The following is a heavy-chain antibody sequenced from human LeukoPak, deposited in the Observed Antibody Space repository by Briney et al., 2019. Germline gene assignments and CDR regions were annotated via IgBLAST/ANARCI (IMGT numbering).Heavy chain of an antibody. V-gene: IGHV4-4*07. J-gene: IGHJ4*02. Sequence: SETLSLTCTVSGGSISSYYWSWIRQPAGKGLESIAHISTSGSTNYNPSLKSRVTMSVDTSKNQFSLKLSSVTAADTAVYYCARVRYSDSSVLTRKRSYYFDYWGQGTLVTVSS. CDR3: ARVRYSDSSVLTRKRSYYFDY. CDR1: GGSISSYY. CDR2: ISTSGST. D-gene: IGHD3-22*01.